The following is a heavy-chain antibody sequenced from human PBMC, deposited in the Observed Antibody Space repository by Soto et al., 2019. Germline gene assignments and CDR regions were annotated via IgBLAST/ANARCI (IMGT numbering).Heavy chain of an antibody. V-gene: IGHV4-4*07. D-gene: IGHD2-15*01. Sequence: PSETLSLTCNVSGGSLSSFYWSWVRQPAGQGLEWIGRIYTDGSTGYNPSLKSRVSMSIDTSNNQFFLVWAAVTTADSAVYLCARGVEAAASRVSRVLFQLWGPGALVTVSS. CDR2: IYTDGST. CDR1: GGSLSSFY. CDR3: ARGVEAAASRVSRVLFQL. J-gene: IGHJ1*01.